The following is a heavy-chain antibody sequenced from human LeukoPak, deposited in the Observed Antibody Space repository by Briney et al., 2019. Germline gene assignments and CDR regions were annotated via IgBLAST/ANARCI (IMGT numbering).Heavy chain of an antibody. J-gene: IGHJ5*02. CDR2: IYYSGST. CDR1: GGSISSYY. CDR3: ARRNIVATVDWFDP. V-gene: IGHV4-59*08. Sequence: PSETLSLTCTVSGGSISSYYWSWIRQPPGKGLEWIGYIYYSGSTNYNPSLKSRVTISVDTSENQFSLKLSSVTAADTAVYYCARRNIVATVDWFDPWGQGTLVTVSS. D-gene: IGHD5-12*01.